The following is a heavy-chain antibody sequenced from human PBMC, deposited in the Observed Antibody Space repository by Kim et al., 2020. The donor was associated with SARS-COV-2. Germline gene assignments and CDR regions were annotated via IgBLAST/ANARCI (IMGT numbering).Heavy chain of an antibody. CDR3: AKLPLIQIWFAPGDYYYGMDV. Sequence: GGSLRLSCAXSGFTFSSYGMHWVRQAPGKGLEWVAVISCDGSNKYYADSVKGRFTISRDNSKNTLYLQMNSLRAEDTAVYYCAKLPLIQIWFAPGDYYYGMDVWGQRTTVTVSS. CDR1: GFTFSSYG. D-gene: IGHD5-18*01. CDR2: ISCDGSNK. J-gene: IGHJ6*01. V-gene: IGHV3-30*18.